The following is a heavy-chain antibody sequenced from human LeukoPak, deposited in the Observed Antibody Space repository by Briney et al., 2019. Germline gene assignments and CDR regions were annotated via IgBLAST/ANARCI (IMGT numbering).Heavy chain of an antibody. V-gene: IGHV3-11*04. CDR1: GFTFGDYY. D-gene: IGHD5-18*01. Sequence: GGSLRLSCAASGFTFGDYYMSWIRQAPGKGLEWVSYISSSGSTIYYADSVKGRFTISRDNAKNSLYLQMNSLRAEDTAVYYCARSSGYSYGSDAFDIWGQGTMVTVSS. CDR3: ARSSGYSYGSDAFDI. J-gene: IGHJ3*02. CDR2: ISSSGSTI.